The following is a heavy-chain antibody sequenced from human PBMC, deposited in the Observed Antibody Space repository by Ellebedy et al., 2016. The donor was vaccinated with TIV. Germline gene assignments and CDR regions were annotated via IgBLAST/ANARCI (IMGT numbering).Heavy chain of an antibody. CDR1: GGSISSYY. D-gene: IGHD4-17*01. CDR2: IYYSGST. V-gene: IGHV4-59*08. Sequence: MPSETLSFTCTVSGGSISSYYWSWIRQPPGKGLEWIGYIYYSGSTNYNPSLKSRVTISVDTSKNQFSLKLSSVTAADTAVYYCARHQEDYGDYPSWYLDLWGRGTLVTVSS. CDR3: ARHQEDYGDYPSWYLDL. J-gene: IGHJ2*01.